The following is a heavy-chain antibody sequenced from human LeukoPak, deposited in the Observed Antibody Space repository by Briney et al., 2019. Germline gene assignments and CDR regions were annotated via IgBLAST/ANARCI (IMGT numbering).Heavy chain of an antibody. J-gene: IGHJ3*02. D-gene: IGHD3-10*01. Sequence: PSETLSLTCTVSGGSISSYYWSWIRQPPGKGLEWIGYIYYSGSTNYNPSLKSRVTISVDTSKNQFSLKLSSVTAADTAVYYCARRRITMVRGARSDAFDIWGQGTMVTVSS. CDR3: ARRRITMVRGARSDAFDI. CDR1: GGSISSYY. V-gene: IGHV4-59*12. CDR2: IYYSGST.